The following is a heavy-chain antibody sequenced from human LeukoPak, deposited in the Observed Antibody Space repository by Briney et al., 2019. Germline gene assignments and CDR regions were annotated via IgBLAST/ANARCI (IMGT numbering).Heavy chain of an antibody. V-gene: IGHV4-34*01. Sequence: SETLSLTCAVYGGSFSGYYWSWIRQPPGKGLEWIGEINHSGSTNYNPSLKSRVTISVDTSKNQFPLKLSSVTAADTAVYYCARRKRKYYYARGWFDPWGQGTLVTVSS. CDR3: ARRKRKYYYARGWFDP. D-gene: IGHD3-10*01. CDR1: GGSFSGYY. J-gene: IGHJ5*02. CDR2: INHSGST.